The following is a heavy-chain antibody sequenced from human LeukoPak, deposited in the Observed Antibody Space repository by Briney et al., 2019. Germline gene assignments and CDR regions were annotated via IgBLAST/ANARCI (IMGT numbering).Heavy chain of an antibody. Sequence: SACLSPTRAVDARSVSGYYWSWIRQPPGNGLEWIWEINHSGSTNYNPSLKSRVTISEDTSKNHFSLKLSSVTAADRAVYYCASRLRSSGWYRANWFDLWGQGTLVTVSS. CDR3: ASRLRSSGWYRANWFDL. CDR2: INHSGST. CDR1: ARSVSGYY. D-gene: IGHD6-19*01. J-gene: IGHJ5*02. V-gene: IGHV4-34*01.